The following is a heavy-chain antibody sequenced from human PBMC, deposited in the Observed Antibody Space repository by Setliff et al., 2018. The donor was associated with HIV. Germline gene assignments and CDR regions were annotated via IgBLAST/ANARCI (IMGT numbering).Heavy chain of an antibody. CDR2: IYHSGST. CDR1: GYSISSGYY. CDR3: ARHASSDYVWGSYRSYNWFDP. V-gene: IGHV4-38-2*02. Sequence: SETLSLTCTVSGYSISSGYYWGWIRQPPGKGLEWIGSIYHSGSTYYNPSLKSRVTISVDTSKNQFSLKLSSVTAADTAIYYCARHASSDYVWGSYRSYNWFDPWGQGTLVTVSS. J-gene: IGHJ5*02. D-gene: IGHD3-16*02.